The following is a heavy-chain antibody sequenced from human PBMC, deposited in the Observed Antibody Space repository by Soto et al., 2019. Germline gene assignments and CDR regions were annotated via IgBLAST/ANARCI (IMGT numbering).Heavy chain of an antibody. CDR1: GGSISSYY. Sequence: SETLSLTCTVSGGSISSYYWSWIRQPPWKGLEWIGYMYYGGSTNYNPSLKSRVTISVDTSKNQVSLKLSSVTAADTAVYYCARGPHQWIQLWSFDYWGQGTLVTVSS. CDR3: ARGPHQWIQLWSFDY. D-gene: IGHD5-18*01. J-gene: IGHJ4*02. CDR2: MYYGGST. V-gene: IGHV4-59*01.